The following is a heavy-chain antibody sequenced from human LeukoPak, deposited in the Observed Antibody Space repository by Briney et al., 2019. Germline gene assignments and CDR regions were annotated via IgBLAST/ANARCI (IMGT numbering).Heavy chain of an antibody. CDR3: ARDRGFSASYYGFDR. D-gene: IGHD1-26*01. Sequence: PGGSLRLSCAASGFTFAGSAMGWVRQALRKGVEWVSSISGCGGDTYYTDSVKGPFTISKDSSKNTLHLQMNSLRPEDTAVYYCARDRGFSASYYGFDRWGQGTLVTVSS. CDR1: GFTFAGSA. J-gene: IGHJ5*02. V-gene: IGHV3-23*01. CDR2: ISGCGGDT.